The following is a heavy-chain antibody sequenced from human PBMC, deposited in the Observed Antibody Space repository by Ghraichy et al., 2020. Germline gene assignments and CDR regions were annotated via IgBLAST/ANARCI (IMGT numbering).Heavy chain of an antibody. Sequence: SETLSLTCAVSGGSISSSNWWSWVRQPPGKGLEWIGEIYHSGSTNYNPSLKSRVTISVDKSKNQFSLKLSSVTAADTAVYYCARRNGVVTARGLYYFDYWGQGTLVTVSS. J-gene: IGHJ4*02. CDR1: GGSISSSNW. V-gene: IGHV4-4*02. CDR2: IYHSGST. CDR3: ARRNGVVTARGLYYFDY. D-gene: IGHD2-21*02.